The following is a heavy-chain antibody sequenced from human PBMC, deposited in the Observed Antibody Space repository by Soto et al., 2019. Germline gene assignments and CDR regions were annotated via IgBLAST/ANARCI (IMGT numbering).Heavy chain of an antibody. Sequence: ASVKVSCKASGYTFTGYYMHWVRQAPGQGLEWMGWINPNSGGTNYAQKFQGWVTMTRDTSISTAYMELSRLRSDDTAVYYCARERGCSSTSCYWNDYYYYGMDVWGQGTTVTISS. V-gene: IGHV1-2*04. D-gene: IGHD2-2*01. J-gene: IGHJ6*02. CDR3: ARERGCSSTSCYWNDYYYYGMDV. CDR1: GYTFTGYY. CDR2: INPNSGGT.